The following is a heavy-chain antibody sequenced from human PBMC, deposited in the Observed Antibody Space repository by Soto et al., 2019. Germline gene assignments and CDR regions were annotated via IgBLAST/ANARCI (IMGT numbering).Heavy chain of an antibody. CDR3: GWYSGNYFDF. V-gene: IGHV3-66*01. CDR2: VYSGGNT. J-gene: IGHJ4*02. CDR1: GFSVTGNF. D-gene: IGHD1-26*01. Sequence: EVRQVESGGGLVQPGGSLRLSCAASGFSVTGNFMTWIRQAPGKGLKWVSIVYSGGNTYYADSVKGRFTVSRDKAANTLFLQMNNLRDDDIAVYYCGWYSGNYFDFWGQGTVVTVSS.